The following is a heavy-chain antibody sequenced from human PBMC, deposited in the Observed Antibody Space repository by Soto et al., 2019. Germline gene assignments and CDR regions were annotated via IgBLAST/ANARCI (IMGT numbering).Heavy chain of an antibody. Sequence: SVKASCKASGGTFSSYAISWVRQAPGQGLEWMGGIIPIFGTANYAQKFQGRVTITADESTSTAYMELSSLRSEDTAVYYCARNIAARPPYYYYYGMDVWGQGTTVTVSS. CDR2: IIPIFGTA. V-gene: IGHV1-69*13. J-gene: IGHJ6*02. CDR3: ARNIAARPPYYYYYGMDV. CDR1: GGTFSSYA. D-gene: IGHD6-6*01.